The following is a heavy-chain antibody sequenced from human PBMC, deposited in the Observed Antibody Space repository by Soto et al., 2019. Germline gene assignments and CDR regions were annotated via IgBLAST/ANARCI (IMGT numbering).Heavy chain of an antibody. Sequence: SETLSLTCAVYGGSFSGYYWSWIRQPPGKGLEWIGEINHSGSTNYNPSLKSRVTISVDTSKNQFSLKLSSVTAADTAVYYCARVVPKYSSGWEWFDPWGQGTMVTVS. J-gene: IGHJ5*02. CDR1: GGSFSGYY. D-gene: IGHD6-19*01. CDR3: ARVVPKYSSGWEWFDP. CDR2: INHSGST. V-gene: IGHV4-34*01.